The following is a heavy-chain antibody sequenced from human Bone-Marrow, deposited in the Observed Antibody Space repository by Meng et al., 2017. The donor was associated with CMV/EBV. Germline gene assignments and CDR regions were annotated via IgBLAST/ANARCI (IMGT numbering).Heavy chain of an antibody. CDR3: AREPTGFPNWFDP. J-gene: IGHJ5*02. V-gene: IGHV4-34*01. Sequence: ETLSPTGPVYGWSSSGYYWSWIRQPPGKGLEWIGEINHSGSTNYNPSLKSRVTISVDTSKNQFSLKLGSVTAADTAVYYCAREPTGFPNWFDPWGQGTLVTVSS. D-gene: IGHD1-26*01. CDR2: INHSGST. CDR1: GWSSSGYY.